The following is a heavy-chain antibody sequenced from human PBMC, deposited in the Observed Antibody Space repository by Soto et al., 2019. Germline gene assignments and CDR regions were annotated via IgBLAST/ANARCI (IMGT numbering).Heavy chain of an antibody. CDR1: EFDFSNYA. J-gene: IGHJ5*02. CDR3: AKDRASGSGSCYTS. D-gene: IGHD2-2*02. CDR2: ITASGATT. Sequence: GGSLRLSCAASEFDFSNYAMAWVRQAPGKGLEWVSHITASGATTYYADSVKGRFTISRDNSKNTVYLHMSALGVEDTAIFFCAKDRASGSGSCYTSWGQGTLVTVFS. V-gene: IGHV3-23*01.